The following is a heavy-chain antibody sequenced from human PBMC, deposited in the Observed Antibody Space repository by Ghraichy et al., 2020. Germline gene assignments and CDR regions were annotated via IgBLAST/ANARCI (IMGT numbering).Heavy chain of an antibody. CDR1: GFTFDDYG. Sequence: GGSLRLSCAASGFTFDDYGMSWVRQAPGKGLEWVSGINWNGGSTGYADSVKGRFTISRDNAKNSLYLQMNSLRAEDTALYHCARVERGSYYFDYWGQGTLVTVSS. CDR2: INWNGGST. V-gene: IGHV3-20*01. J-gene: IGHJ4*02. D-gene: IGHD1-26*01. CDR3: ARVERGSYYFDY.